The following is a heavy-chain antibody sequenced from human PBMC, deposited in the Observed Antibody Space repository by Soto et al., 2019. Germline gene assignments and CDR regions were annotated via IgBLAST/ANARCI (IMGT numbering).Heavy chain of an antibody. J-gene: IGHJ4*02. V-gene: IGHV3-48*01. D-gene: IGHD3-16*01. CDR1: GFTFSSYS. Sequence: EVQLVESGGGSVQPGGSLRLSCAASGFTFSSYSMNWVRLAPGKGLEWVSYISSSSSTMYYADSVKGRFTISRDNAKNSLYLQMNSLRAEDMAVYYCAREGGGYYFDYWGQGTLVTVSS. CDR3: AREGGGYYFDY. CDR2: ISSSSSTM.